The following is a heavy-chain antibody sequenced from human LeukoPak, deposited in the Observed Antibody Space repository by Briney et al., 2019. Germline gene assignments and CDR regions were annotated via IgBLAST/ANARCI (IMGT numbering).Heavy chain of an antibody. J-gene: IGHJ4*02. CDR2: IKPDGTTK. D-gene: IGHD6-13*01. CDR3: ARSIPYGTTWYGRSDY. CDR1: GFTFSDHY. V-gene: IGHV3-7*03. Sequence: GGSLRLSCAASGFTFSDHYIDWVRQAPGKGLEWVANIKPDGTTKFYVDSVKGRFTISRDNALNSLYLQMNSLRAEDTAIYYCARSIPYGTTWYGRSDYWGQGTLVTVSS.